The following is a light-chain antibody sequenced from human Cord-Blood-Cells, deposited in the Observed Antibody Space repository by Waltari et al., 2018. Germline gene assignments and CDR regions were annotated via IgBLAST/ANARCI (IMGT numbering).Light chain of an antibody. Sequence: QSALTQPRSVSGSPGQSVTIPCTGTSSDVGGYTYVSWYQQHPGKAPKLMIYDVSKRPSGFPDRFSGSKSGNTASLTISGLQAEDEADYYCCSYAGSYTWVFGGGTKLTVL. V-gene: IGLV2-11*01. CDR3: CSYAGSYTWV. J-gene: IGLJ3*02. CDR1: SSDVGGYTY. CDR2: DVS.